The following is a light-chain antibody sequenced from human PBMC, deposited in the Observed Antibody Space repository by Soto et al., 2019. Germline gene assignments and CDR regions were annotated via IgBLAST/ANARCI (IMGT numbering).Light chain of an antibody. CDR3: QQYATSQSS. J-gene: IGKJ2*03. CDR2: DTS. Sequence: EVVLTQSPGTLSLSPGERATLSCRASQSVSRSYLAWYQQQPGQAPRLLIYDTSTRATGIPDRFNGSGSGTDFTLTISRLEPEDFAVYYCQQYATSQSSFGQGTKVEFK. CDR1: QSVSRSY. V-gene: IGKV3-20*01.